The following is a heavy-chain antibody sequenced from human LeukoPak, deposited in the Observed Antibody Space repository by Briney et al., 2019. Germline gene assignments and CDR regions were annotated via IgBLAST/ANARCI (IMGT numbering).Heavy chain of an antibody. CDR1: SGSVSSSSYY. Sequence: SETLSLTCTVSSGSVSSSSYYWSWIRQPPGKGLEWIGYIYFSGGTNCNPSLKSRVTLSVDTSKNQFSLKLTSVTAADTAVYYCARVVNRAWFDPWGQGTLVTVSS. CDR2: IYFSGGT. J-gene: IGHJ5*02. D-gene: IGHD4-23*01. V-gene: IGHV4-61*01. CDR3: ARVVNRAWFDP.